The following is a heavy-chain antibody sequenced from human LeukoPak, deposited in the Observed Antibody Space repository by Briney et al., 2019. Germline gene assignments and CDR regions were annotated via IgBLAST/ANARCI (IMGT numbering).Heavy chain of an antibody. D-gene: IGHD6-19*01. V-gene: IGHV3-7*02. J-gene: IGHJ4*02. CDR1: GFTFSRYW. CDR2: IKNDGSDK. CDR3: ARVSAPGTSGWYFGY. Sequence: GGSLRLSCAASGFTFSRYWMTWVRQPPGKGLEWVANIKNDGSDKYYVDSVKGRFTISRDNARNSLYLQMNSLRDEDTAMYYCARVSAPGTSGWYFGYWGQGTLVTVSS.